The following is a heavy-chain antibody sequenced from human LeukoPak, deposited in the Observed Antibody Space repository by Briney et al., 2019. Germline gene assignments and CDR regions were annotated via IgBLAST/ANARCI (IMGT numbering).Heavy chain of an antibody. CDR2: ISSSGSTI. V-gene: IGHV3-11*01. J-gene: IGHJ4*02. CDR3: ARDRLLWFAQRGYFDY. CDR1: GFTFSDYY. D-gene: IGHD3-10*01. Sequence: GGSLRLSCAASGFTFSDYYMSWIRQAPGKGLEWVSYISSSGSTIYYADSVKGRFTISRDNAKNSLYLQMNSLRAEDTAVYYCARDRLLWFAQRGYFDYWGQGTLVTVSS.